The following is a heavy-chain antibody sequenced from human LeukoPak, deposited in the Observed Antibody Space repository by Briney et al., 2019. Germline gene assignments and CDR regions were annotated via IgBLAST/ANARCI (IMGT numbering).Heavy chain of an antibody. V-gene: IGHV1-69*01. Sequence: GASVKVSCKASGGTFSSYAISWVRQAPGLGLEWMGGIIPIFGTANYAQKFQGRVTITADESTSTAYMDLSSLRSEDTAVYYCARGTYGSGSYYFGYWGQGTLVTVSS. CDR2: IIPIFGTA. CDR3: ARGTYGSGSYYFGY. CDR1: GGTFSSYA. D-gene: IGHD3-10*01. J-gene: IGHJ4*02.